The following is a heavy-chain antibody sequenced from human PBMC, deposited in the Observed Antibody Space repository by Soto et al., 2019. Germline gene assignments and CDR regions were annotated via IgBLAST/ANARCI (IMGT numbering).Heavy chain of an antibody. CDR1: GGTFSSYT. D-gene: IGHD6-13*01. CDR3: VSLVEADGTPSFDY. V-gene: IGHV1-69*02. Sequence: ADSVKVSCKASGGTFSSYTISWVRQAPGQGLEWMGRIIPILGIANYAQKFQGRVTITADKSTSTAYMELSSLRSEDTAVYYCVSLVEADGTPSFDYWGKGTLVTVSS. CDR2: IIPILGIA. J-gene: IGHJ4*02.